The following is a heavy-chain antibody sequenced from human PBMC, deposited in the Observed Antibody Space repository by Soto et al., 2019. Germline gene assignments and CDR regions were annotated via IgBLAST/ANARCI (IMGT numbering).Heavy chain of an antibody. D-gene: IGHD3-3*01. J-gene: IGHJ4*02. CDR3: ALTGRSGYYSFDY. Sequence: EASVKVSCKVSGYTLTELSMHWVRQAPGKGLEWMGGFDPEDGETIYAQKFQGRVTMTEDTSTDTAYMELSSLRSEDTAVYYCALTGRSGYYSFDYWGQGTLVTVSS. V-gene: IGHV1-24*01. CDR1: GYTLTELS. CDR2: FDPEDGET.